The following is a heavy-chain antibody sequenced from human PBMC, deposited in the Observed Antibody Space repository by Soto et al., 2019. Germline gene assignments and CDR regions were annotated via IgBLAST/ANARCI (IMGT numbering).Heavy chain of an antibody. Sequence: PGGSLRLSCAGSGFTFSSFEMIWVRQAPGKGLEWVSYISSTDATIYYADSVKGRFTISRDNAKNSLYLQMNSLRAEDTAVYYCASGQSAASYYYGMAVWGQGTTVTVS. CDR1: GFTFSSFE. CDR3: ASGQSAASYYYGMAV. D-gene: IGHD6-13*01. J-gene: IGHJ6*02. CDR2: ISSTDATI. V-gene: IGHV3-48*03.